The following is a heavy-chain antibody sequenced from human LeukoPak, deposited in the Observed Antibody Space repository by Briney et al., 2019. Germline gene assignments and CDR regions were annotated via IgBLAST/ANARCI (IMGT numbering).Heavy chain of an antibody. J-gene: IGHJ4*02. Sequence: ASVKVSCKASGYTFTSNYIHWVRQAPGQGLEWMGMIYPRDGSTSYAQKFQGRVTVTRDTSTSTVHMELSGLRSEDTAVYYCARDQEGFDYWAQGTRVTVSS. CDR3: ARDQEGFDY. CDR1: GYTFTSNY. CDR2: IYPRDGST. V-gene: IGHV1-46*01.